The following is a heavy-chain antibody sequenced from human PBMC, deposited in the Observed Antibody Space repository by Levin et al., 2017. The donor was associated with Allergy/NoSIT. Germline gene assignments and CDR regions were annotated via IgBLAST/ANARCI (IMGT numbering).Heavy chain of an antibody. V-gene: IGHV3-23*01. CDR3: AKGPSSVWYEDFFDY. Sequence: GGSLRLSCAASGFTFSSYAMSWVRQAPGKGLEWVSAISGSGDSTYYADSVRGRFTISRDKSKNTLYLQMNSLRADDTAIYYCAKGPSSVWYEDFFDYWGQGTLVTVSS. CDR2: ISGSGDST. CDR1: GFTFSSYA. D-gene: IGHD6-19*01. J-gene: IGHJ4*02.